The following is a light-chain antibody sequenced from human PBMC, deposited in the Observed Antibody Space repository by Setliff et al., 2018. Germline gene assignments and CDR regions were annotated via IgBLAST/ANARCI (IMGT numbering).Light chain of an antibody. Sequence: VLAQPASVSGSPGQSITISCTGTSSDVGGYNYVSWYQQHPGKAPKLMVYDVSKRPSGVSNRFSGSKSGNTASLTISGLQAEDEADYYCSSYISSSTFVFGTGTKVTVL. CDR3: SSYISSSTFV. CDR1: SSDVGGYNY. J-gene: IGLJ1*01. CDR2: DVS. V-gene: IGLV2-14*01.